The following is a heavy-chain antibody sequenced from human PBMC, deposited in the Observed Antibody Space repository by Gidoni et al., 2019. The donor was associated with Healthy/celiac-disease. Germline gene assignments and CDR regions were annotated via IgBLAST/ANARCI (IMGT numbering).Heavy chain of an antibody. CDR2: IIPIFGTA. CDR3: ASLAKRQRGSYHFDY. Sequence: QVQLVQSGAEVKKPGSSVKVSCKASGGTFGSYAISWVRQAPGQGLEWMGGIIPIFGTANYAQKFQGRVTITADESTSTAYMELSSLRSEDTAVYYCASLAKRQRGSYHFDYWGQGTLVTVSS. V-gene: IGHV1-69*01. J-gene: IGHJ4*02. D-gene: IGHD1-26*01. CDR1: GGTFGSYA.